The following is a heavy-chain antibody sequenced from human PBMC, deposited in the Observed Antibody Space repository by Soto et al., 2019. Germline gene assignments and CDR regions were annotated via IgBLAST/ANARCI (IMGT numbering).Heavy chain of an antibody. Sequence: EVQLLESGGGLVQPGGSLRLSCAASGFTFSSYAMSWVRQAPGKGLEWVSAISGSGGSTYYADSVKGRFTISRDNSKNTLYLQMNSLRAEDTDVYYCAKSSPYYYDSSGYFYAFDIWGQGTMVTVSS. D-gene: IGHD3-22*01. CDR2: ISGSGGST. J-gene: IGHJ3*02. V-gene: IGHV3-23*01. CDR1: GFTFSSYA. CDR3: AKSSPYYYDSSGYFYAFDI.